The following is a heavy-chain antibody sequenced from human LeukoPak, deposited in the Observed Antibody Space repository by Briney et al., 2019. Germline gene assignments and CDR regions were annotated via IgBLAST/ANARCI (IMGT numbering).Heavy chain of an antibody. D-gene: IGHD6-19*01. J-gene: IGHJ4*02. CDR3: AKSYSSGWYYFDY. CDR1: GFTFDDYA. V-gene: IGHV3-9*03. Sequence: GGSLRLSCAASGFTFDDYAMHWVRQAPGKGLEWVSGISWNSGSIGYADSVKGRFTTSRDNAKNSLYLQMNSLRAEDMALYYCAKSYSSGWYYFDYWGQGTLVTVSS. CDR2: ISWNSGSI.